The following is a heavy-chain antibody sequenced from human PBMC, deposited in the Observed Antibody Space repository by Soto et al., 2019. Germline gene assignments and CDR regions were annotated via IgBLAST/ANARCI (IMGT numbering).Heavy chain of an antibody. J-gene: IGHJ3*01. CDR3: AKQGIAVAFGYFEF. D-gene: IGHD6-19*01. Sequence: EVQLLETGGDLVQPGGSLRLSCAASGFTFNSCAMSWVRQAPGKGLEWVSTISYSGVTTYYTDAVKGRFTITRDNTKNTLYLQTDSLRAEDTAISYCAKQGIAVAFGYFEFWGQGTMVTVSP. CDR2: ISYSGVTT. V-gene: IGHV3-23*01. CDR1: GFTFNSCA.